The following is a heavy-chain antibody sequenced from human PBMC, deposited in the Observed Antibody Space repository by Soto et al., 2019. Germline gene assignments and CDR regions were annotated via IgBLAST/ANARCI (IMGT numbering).Heavy chain of an antibody. CDR1: GFTSSKYW. V-gene: IGHV3-74*03. J-gene: IGHJ4*02. D-gene: IGHD3-10*01. CDR2: VTGEGTSA. Sequence: GGSLRLSCAVSGFTSSKYWIHWVRQAPGKGLVWLLRVTGEGTSATYADSVKGRFTISRDTANDTLLLQLNGLRDEDTAMYFCARGFRRSKVRGLFNRGGLDYWGQGTLVTVSS. CDR3: ARGFRRSKVRGLFNRGGLDY.